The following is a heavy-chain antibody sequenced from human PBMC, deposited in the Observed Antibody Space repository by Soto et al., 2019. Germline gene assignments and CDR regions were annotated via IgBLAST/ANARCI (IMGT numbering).Heavy chain of an antibody. CDR2: INYRGST. CDR1: GGSITSGDSY. Sequence: QVQLQESGPGLVRPSQTLSLTCTVSGGSITSGDSYWNWIRQHPEKGLEWMGYINYRGSTFYTPSLKSRIIISVDTSKNQFALSLSSVTAADTALYYCSIDAPGVAPYWGQGTLVTGSS. D-gene: IGHD2-15*01. V-gene: IGHV4-31*03. CDR3: SIDAPGVAPY. J-gene: IGHJ4*02.